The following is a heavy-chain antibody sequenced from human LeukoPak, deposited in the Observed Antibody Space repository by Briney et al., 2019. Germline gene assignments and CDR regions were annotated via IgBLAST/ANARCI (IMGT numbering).Heavy chain of an antibody. D-gene: IGHD3-3*01. CDR2: ISSSSYI. CDR1: GFTFSSYS. V-gene: IGHV3-21*01. Sequence: GGSLRLSCAASGFTFSSYSMNWVRQAPGKGLEWASSISSSSYIYYADSVKGRFTISRDNAKNSLYLQMNSLRAEDTAVYYCARDFGHDDYWGQGTLVTVSS. J-gene: IGHJ4*02. CDR3: ARDFGHDDY.